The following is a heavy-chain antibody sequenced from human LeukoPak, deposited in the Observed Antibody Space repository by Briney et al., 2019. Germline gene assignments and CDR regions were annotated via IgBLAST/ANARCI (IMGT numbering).Heavy chain of an antibody. CDR2: IRYDGSNK. CDR1: GFTCSNYG. V-gene: IGHV3-30*02. D-gene: IGHD1-14*01. CDR3: VKDNPLDY. J-gene: IGHJ4*02. Sequence: GGSLRLSCGASGFTCSNYGMLWVRQAPGKGLEWVAFIRYDGSNKLYADSVKGRFTISRDNSKNTLYLHINSLRAEDTAVYYCVKDNPLDYWGQGTLVIVSS.